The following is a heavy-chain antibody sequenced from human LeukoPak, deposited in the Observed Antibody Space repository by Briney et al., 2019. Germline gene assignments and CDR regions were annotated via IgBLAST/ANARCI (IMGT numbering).Heavy chain of an antibody. V-gene: IGHV3-30*18. CDR2: ISYDGSNK. CDR1: GFNFSNYD. D-gene: IGHD5-18*01. Sequence: GGSLRLSCAASGFNFSNYDMHWVRQAPGKGLDWVAVISYDGSNKYYADSVKGRFTISRDNSKNTLYLQMNSLRAEDTAVYYCAKRMIQGPNGMDVWGQGTTVTVSS. J-gene: IGHJ6*02. CDR3: AKRMIQGPNGMDV.